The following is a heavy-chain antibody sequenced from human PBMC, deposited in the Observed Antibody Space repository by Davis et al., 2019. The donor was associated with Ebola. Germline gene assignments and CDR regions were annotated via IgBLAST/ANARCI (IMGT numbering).Heavy chain of an antibody. D-gene: IGHD3-10*01. V-gene: IGHV1-3*01. CDR2: INAGNGNT. CDR1: DYTLREIS. J-gene: IGHJ4*02. Sequence: GESLKISCQVSDYTLREISMHWVRQAPGQRLEWMGWINAGNGNTKYSQKFQGRVTITRDTSASTAYMELSSLRSEDTSVYYCARDRGGDYSFDYWGQGTLVTVSS. CDR3: ARDRGGDYSFDY.